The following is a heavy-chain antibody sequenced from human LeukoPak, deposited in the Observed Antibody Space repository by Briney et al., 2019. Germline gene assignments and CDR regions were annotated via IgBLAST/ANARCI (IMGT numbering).Heavy chain of an antibody. CDR1: GFTFSSYW. V-gene: IGHV3-48*02. J-gene: IGHJ4*02. Sequence: PGGSLRLSCAASGFTFSSYWMSWVRQAPGKGLEWVSYIDRNSATIYYADSVRGRFTISRDNAENSLHLQMNSLTDEDTAVYYCARAPMVRGVITAFDQWGQGTLVTVRS. CDR3: ARAPMVRGVITAFDQ. D-gene: IGHD3-10*01. CDR2: IDRNSATI.